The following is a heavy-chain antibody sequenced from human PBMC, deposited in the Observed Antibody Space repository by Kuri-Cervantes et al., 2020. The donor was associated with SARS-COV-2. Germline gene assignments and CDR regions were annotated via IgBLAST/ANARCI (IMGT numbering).Heavy chain of an antibody. Sequence: SVKVSCRASGGTFNRHAISWVRQAPGQGLEWMGDIIPLFDATKYAQNFQGRVTITADKSTSTAYMELSSLRSEDTAVYYCARTPFSSSWTNGGFFDYWGQGTLVTVSS. J-gene: IGHJ4*02. CDR2: IIPLFDAT. V-gene: IGHV1-69*06. D-gene: IGHD6-13*01. CDR3: ARTPFSSSWTNGGFFDY. CDR1: GGTFNRHA.